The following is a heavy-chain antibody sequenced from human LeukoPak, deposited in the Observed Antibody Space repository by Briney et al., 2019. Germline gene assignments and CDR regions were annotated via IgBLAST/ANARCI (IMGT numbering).Heavy chain of an antibody. V-gene: IGHV3-30*18. J-gene: IGHJ4*02. CDR1: GFTFSSYG. CDR2: ISYDGSNK. D-gene: IGHD3-22*01. CDR3: AKDLFLYDSSGYPDY. Sequence: GGSLRLSCAASGFTFSSYGMSWVRQAPGKGLEWVAVISYDGSNKYYADSVKGRFTISRDNSKNTLYLQMNSLRAEDTAVYYCAKDLFLYDSSGYPDYWGQGTLVTVSS.